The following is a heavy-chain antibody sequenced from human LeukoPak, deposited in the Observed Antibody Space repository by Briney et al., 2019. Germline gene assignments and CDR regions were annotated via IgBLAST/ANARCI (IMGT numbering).Heavy chain of an antibody. V-gene: IGHV3-11*04. J-gene: IGHJ4*02. Sequence: GGSLRLPCAASGFTFSDYYMSWIRQAPGKGLEWVSYISSSSGTTTHYADSVKGRFTISRDNAKNSLHLQMNNLRAEDTAVYYCARVRGSYSVDYWGQGTLVTVSS. CDR2: ISSSSGTTT. D-gene: IGHD1-26*01. CDR1: GFTFSDYY. CDR3: ARVRGSYSVDY.